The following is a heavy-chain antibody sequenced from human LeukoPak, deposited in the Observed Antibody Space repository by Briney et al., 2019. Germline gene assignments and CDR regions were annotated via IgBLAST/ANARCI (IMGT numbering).Heavy chain of an antibody. CDR2: IYYTGST. J-gene: IGHJ5*02. Sequence: PSETLSLTCSVSGGSISSSYWSWIRQPPGKGLEWIGYIYYTGSTNYNPSLKSRVTMFVDMSKNQFSLKLSSVTAADTAVYYCARWRGYGSGSYKWFDPWGQGTLVTVSS. V-gene: IGHV4-59*13. CDR1: GGSISSSY. CDR3: ARWRGYGSGSYKWFDP. D-gene: IGHD3-10*01.